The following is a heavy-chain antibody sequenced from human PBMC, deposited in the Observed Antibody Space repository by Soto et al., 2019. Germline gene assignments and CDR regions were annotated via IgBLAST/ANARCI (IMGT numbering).Heavy chain of an antibody. D-gene: IGHD2-15*01. CDR3: ARDSERNPCSGGSCYSDWFDP. J-gene: IGHJ5*02. CDR2: ISAYNGNT. V-gene: IGHV1-18*01. Sequence: QVQLVQSGAEVKKPGASLKVSCKASGYTFTSYGISWVRQAHGQGLEWMGWISAYNGNTNYAQKLQGRVTMTTDTSTSTAYMELRSLRSDDTAVYYCARDSERNPCSGGSCYSDWFDPWGQGTLVTVSS. CDR1: GYTFTSYG.